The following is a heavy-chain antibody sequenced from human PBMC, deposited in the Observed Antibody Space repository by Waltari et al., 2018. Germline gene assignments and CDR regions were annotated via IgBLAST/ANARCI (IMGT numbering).Heavy chain of an antibody. J-gene: IGHJ5*02. CDR3: VREPSSSEGLDP. CDR1: GGSVSSSSYY. D-gene: IGHD6-6*01. Sequence: QPQLQESGPGLVKPSETLSLTCTVSGGSVSSSSYYWGWVRQSPGKGLEWIGCVYYPGKTYHNPSLKRRFTISVDASKNQFSLSVNSVTAADTAVYYCVREPSSSEGLDPWGQGSLVYVSS. CDR2: VYYPGKT. V-gene: IGHV4-39*07.